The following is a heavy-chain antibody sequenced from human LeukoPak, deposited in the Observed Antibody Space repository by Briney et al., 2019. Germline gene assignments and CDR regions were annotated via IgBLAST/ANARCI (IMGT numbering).Heavy chain of an antibody. J-gene: IGHJ4*02. CDR2: TNSDGSGT. D-gene: IGHD2-2*01. Sequence: GGSLRLSCAASGFTFGTYWMHWFRQAPGKGLVWVARTNSDGSGTGYADSVKGRFTISRDNAKNTLYLQMNSLRVEDTAVYYCATFSTTWGTFDYWGQGTLVTVSS. CDR3: ATFSTTWGTFDY. V-gene: IGHV3-74*01. CDR1: GFTFGTYW.